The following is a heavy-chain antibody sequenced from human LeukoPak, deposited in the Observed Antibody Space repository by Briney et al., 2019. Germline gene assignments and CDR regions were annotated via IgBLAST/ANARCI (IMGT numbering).Heavy chain of an antibody. CDR1: GFTFSSYD. CDR3: AKVNWNDFAY. CDR2: IGGSGSYT. V-gene: IGHV3-23*01. Sequence: GGSLRLSCAASGFTFSSYDMNWVRQAPGKGLEWVSGIGGSGSYTYYADSVKGRFTISRDSSRTTLYLQMNCLRAEDTAVYYCAKVNWNDFAYWGQGTLVTVSS. D-gene: IGHD1-1*01. J-gene: IGHJ4*02.